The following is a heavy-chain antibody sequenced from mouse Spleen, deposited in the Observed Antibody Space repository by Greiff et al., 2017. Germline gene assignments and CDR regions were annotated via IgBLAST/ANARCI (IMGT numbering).Heavy chain of an antibody. J-gene: IGHJ3*01. CDR1: GFTFSDYG. Sequence: EVQLQESGGGLVKPGGSLKLSCAASGFTFSDYGMHWVRQAPEKGLEWVAYISSGSSTIYYADTVKGRFTISRDNAKNTLFLQMTSLRSEDTAMYYCARGQLRLRNWFAYWGQGTLVTVSA. D-gene: IGHD3-2*02. CDR2: ISSGSSTI. V-gene: IGHV5-17*01. CDR3: ARGQLRLRNWFAY.